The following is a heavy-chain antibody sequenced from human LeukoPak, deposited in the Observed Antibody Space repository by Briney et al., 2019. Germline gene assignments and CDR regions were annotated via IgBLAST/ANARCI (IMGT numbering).Heavy chain of an antibody. J-gene: IGHJ4*02. D-gene: IGHD2-8*02. CDR1: GGSISSSSYY. CDR3: VRHRRYTTGSEEFDF. CDR2: IYYSGTT. V-gene: IGHV4-39*01. Sequence: PSETLSLTCTVSGGSISSSSYYGGWIRQAPGKGLEWIGSIYYSGTTYYNPSLKSRVTISVDTSMNHFFLNLISVTAADTAVYYCVRHRRYTTGSEEFDFWGQGTLVTVSS.